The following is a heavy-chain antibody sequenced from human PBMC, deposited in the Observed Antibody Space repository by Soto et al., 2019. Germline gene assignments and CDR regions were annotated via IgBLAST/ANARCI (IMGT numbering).Heavy chain of an antibody. CDR2: IRSRANNFAT. CDR3: ARGQGAAIGDYYYHGMDV. V-gene: IGHV3-73*02. Sequence: EVQLVESGGGLVQPGGSLKLSCAASGFIFSGSAIHWVRQASGKGLEWVGRIRSRANNFATSSAASVKGRFTFSRDDSKNTAYLQMNTLKPEDTAVYYYARGQGAAIGDYYYHGMDVWGQGTTVTVSS. D-gene: IGHD2-2*02. CDR1: GFIFSGSA. J-gene: IGHJ6*02.